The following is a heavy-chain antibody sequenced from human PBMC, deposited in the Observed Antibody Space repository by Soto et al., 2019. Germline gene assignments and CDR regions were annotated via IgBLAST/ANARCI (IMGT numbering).Heavy chain of an antibody. J-gene: IGHJ5*02. CDR3: ARAGYSSSWYVRGHWFDP. V-gene: IGHV1-69*13. CDR2: IIPIFGTA. D-gene: IGHD6-13*01. Sequence: GASVKVSCKASGGTFSSYAISWVRQAPGQGLEWMGGIIPIFGTANYAQKFQGRVTITADESTSTAYMELSSVTAADTAVYYCARAGYSSSWYVRGHWFDPWGQGTLVTVSS. CDR1: GGTFSSYA.